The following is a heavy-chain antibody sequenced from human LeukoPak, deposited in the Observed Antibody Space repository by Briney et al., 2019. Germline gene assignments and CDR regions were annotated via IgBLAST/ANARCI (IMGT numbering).Heavy chain of an antibody. CDR2: INPNSGGT. V-gene: IGHV1-2*02. D-gene: IGHD3-22*01. J-gene: IGHJ4*02. CDR3: ARVYHYYDSSGYY. CDR1: GYTFTGYY. Sequence: ASVKVSCKASGYTFTGYYMHWVRQAPGQELEWMGWINPNSGGTNYAQKFQGRVTMTRDTSISTAYMELSRLRSDDTAVYYCARVYHYYDSSGYYWGQGTLVTVSS.